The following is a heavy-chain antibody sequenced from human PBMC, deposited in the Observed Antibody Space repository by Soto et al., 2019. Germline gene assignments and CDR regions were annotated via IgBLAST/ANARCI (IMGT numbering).Heavy chain of an antibody. CDR3: AKAYFDWSIEQPYYFDY. V-gene: IGHV3-23*01. CDR2: ISGSGGRS. J-gene: IGHJ4*02. Sequence: EVQLLDSGGGLVQPGGSLRLSCAASGFTFSNYAMTWVRQGPGKGLEWVSGISGSGGRSYYADSVKGRFTISRDISKSTLQLQMNSLRAEDTAVYYCAKAYFDWSIEQPYYFDYWGQGTLVTVSS. D-gene: IGHD6-13*01. CDR1: GFTFSNYA.